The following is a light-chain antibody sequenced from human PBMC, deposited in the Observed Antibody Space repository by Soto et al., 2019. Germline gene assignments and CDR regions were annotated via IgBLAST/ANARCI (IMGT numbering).Light chain of an antibody. Sequence: QSVLTQPPSASGTPGLRVTISCSGSTSNIGSNTVNWYQQLPGTAPKLLIYSNNQRPSGVPDRLSGSKSGTSASLAIRGLQSEDEADYYYATWDDSLNGRVFGGGTKLTVL. V-gene: IGLV1-44*01. CDR3: ATWDDSLNGRV. CDR2: SNN. CDR1: TSNIGSNT. J-gene: IGLJ2*01.